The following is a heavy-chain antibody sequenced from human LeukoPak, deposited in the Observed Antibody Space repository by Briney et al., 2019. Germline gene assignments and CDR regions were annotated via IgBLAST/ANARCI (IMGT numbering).Heavy chain of an antibody. CDR1: GFTFSDYA. CDR2: ISGSGIST. V-gene: IGHV3-23*01. J-gene: IGHJ4*02. D-gene: IGHD3-9*01. Sequence: GGSLRLSCAASGFTFSDYAMTWIRQAPGKGLEWVSTISGSGISTYFADSVKGRFTISRDNSRDTLFLQMNSLRAEDTALFYCAKGDNNILTGYYNSFDSWGQGTLVTVSS. CDR3: AKGDNNILTGYYNSFDS.